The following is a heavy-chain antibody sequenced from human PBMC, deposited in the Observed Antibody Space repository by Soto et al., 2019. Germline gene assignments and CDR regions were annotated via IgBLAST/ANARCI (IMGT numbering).Heavy chain of an antibody. CDR1: GFTFSSYA. CDR2: ISGSGGST. D-gene: IGHD6-13*01. Sequence: GGSLRLSCAASGFTFSSYAMSWVRQAPGKGLEWVSAISGSGGSTYYADSVKGRFTISRDNSKNTLYLQMNSLRSDDTAVYYCARSQQQLVRYLKFRYGMDVWGQGTTVTVSS. V-gene: IGHV3-23*01. J-gene: IGHJ6*02. CDR3: ARSQQQLVRYLKFRYGMDV.